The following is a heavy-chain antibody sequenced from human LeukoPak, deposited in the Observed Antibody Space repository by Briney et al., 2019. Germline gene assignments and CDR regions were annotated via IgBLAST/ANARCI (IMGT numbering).Heavy chain of an antibody. CDR1: GFTCSSYW. D-gene: IGHD5-12*01. CDR3: ARDQWATIRYYNYYYMDV. Sequence: PGGSLRLSCAASGFTCSSYWMSWVRQAPGKGLEWVANIKQDGSEKYYVDSVKGRFTISRDNAKNSLYLQMNSLRAEDTAVYYCARDQWATIRYYNYYYMDVWGKGTTVTISS. V-gene: IGHV3-7*01. J-gene: IGHJ6*03. CDR2: IKQDGSEK.